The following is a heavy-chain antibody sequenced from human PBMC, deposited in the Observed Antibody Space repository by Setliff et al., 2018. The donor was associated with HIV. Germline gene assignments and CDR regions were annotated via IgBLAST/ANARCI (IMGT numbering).Heavy chain of an antibody. CDR1: GDSLSSTGDH. CDR2: VYSSGST. CDR3: ARAISGYYVDY. J-gene: IGHJ4*02. D-gene: IGHD6-25*01. V-gene: IGHV4-39*07. Sequence: SETLSLTCTVSGDSLSSTGDHWGWIRQPPGRGLEWIGNVYSSGSTYYNPSLKSRVTISVDTSKKQVSLKLSSVTAADTAVYYCARAISGYYVDYWGQGTLVTVSS.